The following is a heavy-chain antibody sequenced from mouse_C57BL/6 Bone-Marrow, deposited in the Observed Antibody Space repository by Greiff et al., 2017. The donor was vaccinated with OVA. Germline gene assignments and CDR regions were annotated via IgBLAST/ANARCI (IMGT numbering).Heavy chain of an antibody. V-gene: IGHV8-8*01. D-gene: IGHD1-2*01. CDR1: GFSLSTFGMG. Sequence: QVTLKESGPGILQPSQTLSLTCSFSGFSLSTFGMGVGWIRQPSGKGLEWLAHIWWDADKYYNPALKSRLTISKDPSKNQVFLKSANVDVFLSATYYWARSLHFPWFAYWGQGTLFSVSA. CDR2: IWWDADK. CDR3: ARSLHFPWFAY. J-gene: IGHJ3*01.